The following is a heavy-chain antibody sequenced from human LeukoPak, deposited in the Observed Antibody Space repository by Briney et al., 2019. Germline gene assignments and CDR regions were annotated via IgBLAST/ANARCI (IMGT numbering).Heavy chain of an antibody. V-gene: IGHV3-11*01. Sequence: AGGSLRLSCAASGFTFSDYYMSWIRQAPGKGLEWVLYISSSGSTIYYADSVKGRFTISRDNAKNSLYLQMNSLRAEDTAVYYCAREKWGSYGPNENNWFDPWGQGTLVTVSS. D-gene: IGHD5-18*01. J-gene: IGHJ5*02. CDR2: ISSSGSTI. CDR1: GFTFSDYY. CDR3: AREKWGSYGPNENNWFDP.